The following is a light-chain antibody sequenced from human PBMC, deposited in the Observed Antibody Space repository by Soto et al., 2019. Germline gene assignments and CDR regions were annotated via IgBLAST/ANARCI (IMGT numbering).Light chain of an antibody. CDR3: QQYVHWPPGT. CDR1: QSVSSS. CDR2: DTS. V-gene: IGKV3-15*01. J-gene: IGKJ1*01. Sequence: EIVVTQSPATLSVSPGERVTLSCRASQSVSSSLAWYQQRPGQAPRLLIYDTSTRAAGIAARFSGSGSGTEFTLTISSLQSEDCAFYYCQQYVHWPPGTFGQGTTVDIK.